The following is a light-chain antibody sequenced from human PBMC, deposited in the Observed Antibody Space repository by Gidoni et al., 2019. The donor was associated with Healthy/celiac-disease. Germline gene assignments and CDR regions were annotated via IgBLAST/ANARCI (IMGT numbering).Light chain of an antibody. V-gene: IGKV3-20*01. J-gene: IGKJ4*01. CDR3: QQYGSSPIT. CDR1: PSVTRSY. Sequence: IVLTKSPCTRSLYPGERATLSCRASPSVTRSYLAWYQQTPGQAHMLLIYGASSRATGIPDRFSVSGSGTDFTLTISRLEPEDFAVYYCQQYGSSPITFGGGTKVEIK. CDR2: GAS.